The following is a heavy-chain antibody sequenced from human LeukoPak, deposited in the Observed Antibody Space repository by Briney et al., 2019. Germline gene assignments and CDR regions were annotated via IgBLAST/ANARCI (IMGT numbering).Heavy chain of an antibody. Sequence: GGSLRLSCAASGFTLSSYSMNWVRQAPGKGLEWVSYISSSSSTIYYADSVKGRFTISRDNAKNSLYLQMNSLRAEDTAVYYCARQIPVGATHVDYWGQGTLVTVSS. CDR1: GFTLSSYS. J-gene: IGHJ4*02. D-gene: IGHD1-26*01. CDR2: ISSSSSTI. V-gene: IGHV3-48*01. CDR3: ARQIPVGATHVDY.